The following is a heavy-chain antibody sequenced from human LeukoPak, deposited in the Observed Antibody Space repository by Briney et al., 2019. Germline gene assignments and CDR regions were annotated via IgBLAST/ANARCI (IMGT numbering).Heavy chain of an antibody. CDR3: AKGRRSGTPYYFDY. V-gene: IGHV3-23*01. CDR2: ISGSGGRT. J-gene: IGHJ4*02. D-gene: IGHD2-15*01. CDR1: GFPFSSYA. Sequence: GGSLRLSFAASGFPFSSYAMSWVRQAPGKGLEWVSAISGSGGRTYYADSVKGRFTISRDNAKNTLYLQMSSLRAEDTAVYYCAKGRRSGTPYYFDYWGQGTLVSVSS.